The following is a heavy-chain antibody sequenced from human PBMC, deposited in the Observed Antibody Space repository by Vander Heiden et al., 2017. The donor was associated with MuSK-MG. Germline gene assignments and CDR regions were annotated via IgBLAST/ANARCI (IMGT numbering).Heavy chain of an antibody. D-gene: IGHD2-2*01. CDR2: ISYDGSNK. V-gene: IGHV3-30*04. Sequence: QVQLVESGGGVVQPGRSLRLSCAASGFTFSSYAMHWVRQAPGKGLEWVAVISYDGSNKHSADSVKGRFSISRDNSKNPLYLQMNSLRAEDTAVYYCSRVRVVPAGPFDYWGQGTLVTVSS. J-gene: IGHJ4*02. CDR1: GFTFSSYA. CDR3: SRVRVVPAGPFDY.